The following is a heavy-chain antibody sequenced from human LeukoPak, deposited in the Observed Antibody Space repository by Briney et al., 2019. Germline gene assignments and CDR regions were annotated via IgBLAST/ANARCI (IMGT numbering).Heavy chain of an antibody. CDR1: GYTLTELS. CDR3: ATASRGVYGSGSSNYYYYYYMDV. D-gene: IGHD3-10*01. J-gene: IGHJ6*03. Sequence: ASVKVSCKASGYTLTELSMHWVRQAPGKGLEWMGGFDPEDGETIYAQKFQGRVTMTEDTSTDTAYMELSSLRSEDTAVYYCATASRGVYGSGSSNYYYYYYMDVWGKGTTVTISS. V-gene: IGHV1-24*01. CDR2: FDPEDGET.